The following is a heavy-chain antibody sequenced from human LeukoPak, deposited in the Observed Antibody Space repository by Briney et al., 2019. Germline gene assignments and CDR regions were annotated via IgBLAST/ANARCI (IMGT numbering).Heavy chain of an antibody. Sequence: PWETLSLTCTVSGGSISSYYWSWIRQPPGKGLEWIGYIYYSGSTNYNPSLKSRVTISVGTSKNQFSLKLSSVTAADTAVYYCARDGHEGEWLVWGQGTLVTVSS. J-gene: IGHJ4*02. D-gene: IGHD3-3*01. CDR3: ARDGHEGEWLV. CDR2: IYYSGST. V-gene: IGHV4-59*01. CDR1: GGSISSYY.